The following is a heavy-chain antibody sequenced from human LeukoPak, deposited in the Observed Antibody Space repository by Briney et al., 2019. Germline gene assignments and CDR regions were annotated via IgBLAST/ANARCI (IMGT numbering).Heavy chain of an antibody. D-gene: IGHD3-22*01. V-gene: IGHV1-69*06. CDR1: GGTFSSYA. CDR3: ARDGYYYDSSGTPPDY. Sequence: ASVKVSCKASGGTFSSYAISWVRQAPEQGLEWMGRIIPIFGTANYAQKFQGRVTITADKSTSTAYMELSSLRSEDTAVYYCARDGYYYDSSGTPPDYWGQGTLVTVSS. J-gene: IGHJ4*02. CDR2: IIPIFGTA.